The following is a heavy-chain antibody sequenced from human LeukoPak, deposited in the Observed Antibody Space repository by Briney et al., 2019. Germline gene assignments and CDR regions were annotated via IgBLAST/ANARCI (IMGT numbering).Heavy chain of an antibody. CDR1: GYTFTSYG. V-gene: IGHV1-18*01. CDR3: TRGRQWIQLSYYFDY. Sequence: ASVKVSCKASGYTFTSYGISWVRQAPGQGLEWMGWISAYNGNTNYAQKLQGRVTMTTDTSTSTAYMELRSLRSEDTAVYYCTRGRQWIQLSYYFDYWGQGTLVTVSS. J-gene: IGHJ4*02. D-gene: IGHD5-18*01. CDR2: ISAYNGNT.